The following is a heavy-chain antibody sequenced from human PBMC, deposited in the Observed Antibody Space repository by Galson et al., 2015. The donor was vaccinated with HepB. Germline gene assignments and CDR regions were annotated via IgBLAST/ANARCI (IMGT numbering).Heavy chain of an antibody. CDR2: IKQDGNEK. V-gene: IGHV3-7*01. CDR3: ARALLRFLEWLLAWNF. Sequence: SLRLSCAASGFTFSNAWMSWVRQAPGKGLEWVANIKQDGNEKYYVDSVKGRFTISRDNAKNSLYLQMNSLRAEDTAVYYCARALLRFLEWLLAWNFWGQGTLVTVSS. J-gene: IGHJ4*02. CDR1: GFTFSNAW. D-gene: IGHD3-3*01.